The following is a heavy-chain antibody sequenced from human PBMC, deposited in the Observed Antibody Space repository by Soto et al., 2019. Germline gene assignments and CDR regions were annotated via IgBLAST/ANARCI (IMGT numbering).Heavy chain of an antibody. D-gene: IGHD6-13*01. J-gene: IGHJ4*02. CDR2: INPIDGSI. CDR3: ARDLFGSWTIDY. Sequence: QVQLVQSGAAVREPGASVKVSCKTSGYNFVSNHIHWVRQTPAQGLEWMGIINPIDGSISYAQKFRGRVTVTRDTPTSSVYMELRGPTPADTAVYFCARDLFGSWTIDYWGPGTLVTVSS. CDR1: GYNFVSNH. V-gene: IGHV1-46*01.